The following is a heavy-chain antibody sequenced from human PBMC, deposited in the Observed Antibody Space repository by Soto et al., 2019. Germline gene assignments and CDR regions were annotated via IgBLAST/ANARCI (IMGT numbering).Heavy chain of an antibody. CDR2: ISYDGSNK. CDR3: AKVGSYGGYYFDY. V-gene: IGHV3-30*18. Sequence: QVQLVESGGGVVQPGRSLRLSCAASGFTFSSYGMHWVRQAPGKGLEWVAVISYDGSNKYYADSVKGRFTISRDNSKNTLYRQMNSLRAEDTAVYYCAKVGSYGGYYFDYWGQGTLVTVSS. J-gene: IGHJ4*02. D-gene: IGHD3-10*01. CDR1: GFTFSSYG.